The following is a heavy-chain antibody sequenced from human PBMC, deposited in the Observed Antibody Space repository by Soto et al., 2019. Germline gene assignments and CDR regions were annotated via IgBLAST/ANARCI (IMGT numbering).Heavy chain of an antibody. CDR2: ISAYNGNT. D-gene: IGHD6-19*01. CDR1: GYTFTSYG. CDR3: ALSRPEQWLVRIDY. J-gene: IGHJ4*02. Sequence: ASVKVSCKASGYTFTSYGISWVRQAPGQGLEWMGWISAYNGNTNYAQKLQGRVTMTTDTSTSTAYMELRSLRSDDTAVYYRALSRPEQWLVRIDYWGQGTLVTVSS. V-gene: IGHV1-18*01.